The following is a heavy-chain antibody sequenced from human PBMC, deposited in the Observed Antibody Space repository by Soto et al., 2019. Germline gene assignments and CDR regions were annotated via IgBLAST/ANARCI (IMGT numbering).Heavy chain of an antibody. V-gene: IGHV4-38-2*01. CDR1: CYSITSVYN. CDR3: ARVGPWVTYYYDSSLCSFEHWFDS. Sequence: PSETRSLTEDLACYSITSVYNWGWLRQPPGKGLGVTVCIYHGGTNYYNRYLNSRFTLSIDMTNNPLSLILNSVTAADTAVYYCARVGPWVTYYYDSSLCSFEHWFDSWGQGTLVTVSS. D-gene: IGHD3-22*01. J-gene: IGHJ5*01. CDR2: IYHGGTN.